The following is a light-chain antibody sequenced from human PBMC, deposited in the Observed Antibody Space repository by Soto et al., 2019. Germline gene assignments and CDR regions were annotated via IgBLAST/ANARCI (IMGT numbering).Light chain of an antibody. V-gene: IGKV1-39*01. CDR2: AAS. J-gene: IGKJ2*01. CDR1: QSIDTY. CDR3: QQSHSTPYT. Sequence: DIQMTQSPSSLSASFGDRVTLTCRASQSIDTYLNWYQQKPGTAPKLLMYAASTLHSGVPSRFSGSGSGTDFTLTISSLQREDFATYFCQQSHSTPYTFGQGTKVDIK.